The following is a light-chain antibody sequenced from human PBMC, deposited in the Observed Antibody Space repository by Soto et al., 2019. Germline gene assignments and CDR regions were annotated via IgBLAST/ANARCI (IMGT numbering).Light chain of an antibody. V-gene: IGLV2-8*01. CDR1: SSDVGGYNY. CDR3: SSYAGSNNFGV. CDR2: EVS. Sequence: SALTQPPSASGSPGQSVTISCTGTSSDVGGYNYVSCYQQHPGKAPKLMIYEVSKRPSGVPDRFSGSKSGNTASLTVSGLQAEDEADYYCSSYAGSNNFGVFGTGTKVTVL. J-gene: IGLJ1*01.